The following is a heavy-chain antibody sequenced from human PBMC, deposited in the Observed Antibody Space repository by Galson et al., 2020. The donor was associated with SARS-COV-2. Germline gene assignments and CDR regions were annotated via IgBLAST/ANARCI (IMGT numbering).Heavy chain of an antibody. D-gene: IGHD2-21*01. CDR3: ARSPPASTSGYSIDLDF. CDR1: RFAFSSYT. V-gene: IGHV3-21*01. CDR2: LDTSSTYI. J-gene: IGHJ4*01. Sequence: GGSLRLSCAASRFAFSSYTMNWVRQAPGKGLEWVASLDTSSTYIYYADSLKGRFTISRDNAENSLYLQMNSLRAEDTAVYYCARSPPASTSGYSIDLDFWGQGTQVTVSS.